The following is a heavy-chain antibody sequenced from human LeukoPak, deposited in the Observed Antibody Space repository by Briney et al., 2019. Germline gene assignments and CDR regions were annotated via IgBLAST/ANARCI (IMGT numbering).Heavy chain of an antibody. D-gene: IGHD5-12*01. J-gene: IGHJ6*03. Sequence: SETLSLTCTVSGGSISSYYWSWIRQPPGKGLEWIGYIYYSGSTNYNPSLKSRVTISVDTSKNQFSLKLSSVTAADTAVYYCARVRRWLDDVYYYYYMDVWGKGTTVTVSS. CDR3: ARVRRWLDDVYYYYYMDV. V-gene: IGHV4-59*01. CDR1: GGSISSYY. CDR2: IYYSGST.